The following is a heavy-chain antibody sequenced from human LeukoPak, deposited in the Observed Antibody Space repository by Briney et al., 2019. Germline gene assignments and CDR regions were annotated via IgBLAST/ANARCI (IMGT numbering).Heavy chain of an antibody. CDR1: GGYISSYY. V-gene: IGHV4-59*01. CDR3: ARGMTQEYYYYYYYMDV. CDR2: IYYSGST. J-gene: IGHJ6*03. Sequence: SETLSLTCTVSGGYISSYYWSWIRQPPGKGLEWIGYIYYSGSTNYNPSLKSRVTISVDTSKNQFSLKLSSVTAADTAVYYCARGMTQEYYYYYYYMDVWGKGTTVTVSS.